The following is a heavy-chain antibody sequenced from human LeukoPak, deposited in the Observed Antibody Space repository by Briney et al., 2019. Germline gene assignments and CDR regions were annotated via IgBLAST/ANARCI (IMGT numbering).Heavy chain of an antibody. CDR3: AREGYDYVWGSYRYTGYMDV. CDR1: GGSFSGYY. Sequence: PSETLSLTCAVYGGSFSGYYWSWIRQPPGKGLEWIGEINHSGSTNYNPSLKSRFTISVDTSKTQFSLKLSSVTAADTAVYYCAREGYDYVWGSYRYTGYMDVWGKGTTVTVSS. D-gene: IGHD3-16*02. V-gene: IGHV4-34*01. J-gene: IGHJ6*03. CDR2: INHSGST.